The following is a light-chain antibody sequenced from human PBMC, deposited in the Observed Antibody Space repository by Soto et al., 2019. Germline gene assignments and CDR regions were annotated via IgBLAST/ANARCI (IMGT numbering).Light chain of an antibody. Sequence: DIQMTQSQSSLSASVGDRVTLTCQSIQYIRNYLNWYQQKPVKAPKLLIYDASNLETGVPSRFSGSGSGTDFTFTISSLQPADLATYYCQQYYNLPRLTFGPGTKVDIK. CDR1: QYIRNY. CDR3: QQYYNLPRLT. V-gene: IGKV1-33*01. J-gene: IGKJ3*01. CDR2: DAS.